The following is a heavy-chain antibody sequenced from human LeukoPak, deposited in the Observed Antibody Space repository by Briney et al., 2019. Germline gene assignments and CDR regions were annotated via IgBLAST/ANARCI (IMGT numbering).Heavy chain of an antibody. V-gene: IGHV1-2*06. CDR1: GYTFTGYY. J-gene: IGHJ4*02. D-gene: IGHD5-12*01. Sequence: GASVKVSCKASGYTFTGYYMPWVRQAPGQGLEWMGRINPNSGGTNYAQKFQGRVTMTRDTSISTAYMELSRLRSDDTAVYYCARAVAAIADFDYWGQGTLVTVSS. CDR3: ARAVAAIADFDY. CDR2: INPNSGGT.